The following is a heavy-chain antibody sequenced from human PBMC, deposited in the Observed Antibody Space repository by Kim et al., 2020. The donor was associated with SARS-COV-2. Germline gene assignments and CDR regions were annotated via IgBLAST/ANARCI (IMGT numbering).Heavy chain of an antibody. Sequence: GGSLRLSCVASGFTFSNNEMTWVRQAPGKGLEWVSYISSSGGVIYYADSVKGRFTISRDNAKNSLYLQMNSLRVEDTAVYYCANWKPLAFDFWGQGTLVTVSS. J-gene: IGHJ4*02. CDR3: ANWKPLAFDF. CDR2: ISSSGGVI. V-gene: IGHV3-48*03. CDR1: GFTFSNNE. D-gene: IGHD1-1*01.